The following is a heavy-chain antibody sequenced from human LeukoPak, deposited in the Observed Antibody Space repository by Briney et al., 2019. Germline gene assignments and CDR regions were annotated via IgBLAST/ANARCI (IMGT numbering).Heavy chain of an antibody. V-gene: IGHV3-43*02. CDR3: ANDIEEAMVTYYLDY. CDR2: ISGDGGST. Sequence: GGSLRLPCAVSGFTFEDYAIHWVRHAPGKGLVCVSHISGDGGSTYYADSVKGRFTISRDNSKNSLYLQMNSLRTEDTALYYCANDIEEAMVTYYLDYWGQGTLVTVSS. D-gene: IGHD5-18*01. CDR1: GFTFEDYA. J-gene: IGHJ4*02.